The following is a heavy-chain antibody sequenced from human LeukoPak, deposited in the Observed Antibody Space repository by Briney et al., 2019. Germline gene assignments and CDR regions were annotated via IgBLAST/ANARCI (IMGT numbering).Heavy chain of an antibody. D-gene: IGHD4-17*01. V-gene: IGHV4-59*11. CDR1: DDSFSSHS. CDR2: ISYIGST. J-gene: IGHJ3*02. CDR3: ARDLVTVTKGFDI. Sequence: SKTLSLTCAVSDDSFSSHSWTWIRQPPGKGLEWIGYISYIGSTNYNPSLKSRVTISIDTSKNQFSLKLTSVTAADTAVYYCARDLVTVTKGFDIWGQGTMVSVSS.